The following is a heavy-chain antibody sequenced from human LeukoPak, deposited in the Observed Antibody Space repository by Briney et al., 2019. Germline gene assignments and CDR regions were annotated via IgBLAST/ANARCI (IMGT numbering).Heavy chain of an antibody. CDR3: ARFKGVSVNWEDYFDY. V-gene: IGHV5-51*01. CDR1: GYSFTNYW. J-gene: IGHJ4*02. D-gene: IGHD5/OR15-5a*01. CDR2: IYPGDSDT. Sequence: GESLKISCKGSGYSFTNYWIGWVRQMPGKGLEWMGFIYPGDSDTKYSPSFQGQVTMSADKSITTAYLQWSSLKASDTAMYYCARFKGVSVNWEDYFDYWGQGTLVTVSS.